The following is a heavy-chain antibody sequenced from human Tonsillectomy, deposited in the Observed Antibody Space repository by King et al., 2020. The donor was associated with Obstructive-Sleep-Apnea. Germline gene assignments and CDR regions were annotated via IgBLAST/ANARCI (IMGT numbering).Heavy chain of an antibody. V-gene: IGHV4-38-2*02. CDR1: AYAISSGYY. D-gene: IGHD1-20*01. CDR2: IDHSGST. J-gene: IGHJ3*02. CDR3: ASDRYLTVRIDAFDI. Sequence: QLQESGPGLVKPSETLSLSCTVSAYAISSGYYWGWIRQVPGKGLEWIGSIDHSGSTYSNPSLKSRGTISVDTSKNQFSLNLRSVSAADTAVYYCASDRYLTVRIDAFDIWGQGTMVTVSS.